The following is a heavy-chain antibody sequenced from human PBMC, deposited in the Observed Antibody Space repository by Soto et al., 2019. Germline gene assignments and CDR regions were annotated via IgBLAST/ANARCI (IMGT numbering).Heavy chain of an antibody. J-gene: IGHJ3*02. Sequence: PGESLKISCKGSGYSFTIYWISWVLQRPWKGLEWMGRIDPSDSYTNYSPSFQGHVTISADKSTSTAYLQWSSQKASDTAMYYCARVVLLWFGEISSDAFDIWSQGTMVTVSS. CDR1: GYSFTIYW. V-gene: IGHV5-10-1*01. D-gene: IGHD3-10*01. CDR2: IDPSDSYT. CDR3: ARVVLLWFGEISSDAFDI.